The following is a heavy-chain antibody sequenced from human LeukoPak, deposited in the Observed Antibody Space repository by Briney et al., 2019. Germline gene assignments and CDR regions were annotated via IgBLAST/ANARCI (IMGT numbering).Heavy chain of an antibody. D-gene: IGHD2-15*01. CDR2: ISGSGGST. V-gene: IGHV3-23*01. CDR3: AKAGAVVVVAAKYFDY. J-gene: IGHJ4*02. Sequence: ETLSLTCAVYGGSFSGYYWSWIRQPPGKGLEWVSAISGSGGSTYYADSVKGRFTISRDNSKNTLYLQMNSLRAEDTAVYYCAKAGAVVVVAAKYFDYWGQGTLVTVSS. CDR1: GGSFSGYY.